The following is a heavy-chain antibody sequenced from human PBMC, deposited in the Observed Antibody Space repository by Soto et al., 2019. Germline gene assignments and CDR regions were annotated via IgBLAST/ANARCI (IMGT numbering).Heavy chain of an antibody. Sequence: SVKVSCKASGDTDTNYVISWVRQAPGQGLEWMGGIFPKFGTTYSAQKLQDRLTITADESTSTVYMQLSSLRLDDTAVYYCEAEMTFGKLSVVWGQGTTVTVSS. CDR1: GDTDTNYV. V-gene: IGHV1-69*13. J-gene: IGHJ6*02. CDR3: EAEMTFGKLSVV. CDR2: IFPKFGTT. D-gene: IGHD3-16*02.